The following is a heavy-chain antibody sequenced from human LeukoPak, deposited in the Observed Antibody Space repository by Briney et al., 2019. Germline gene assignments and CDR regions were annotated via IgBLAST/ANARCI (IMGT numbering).Heavy chain of an antibody. V-gene: IGHV1-69*06. D-gene: IGHD3-16*02. J-gene: IGHJ5*02. CDR3: ARAFRLRLGELSP. Sequence: ASVKVSCKASGGTFSSYAISWVRQAPGQGLEWMGGIIPIFGTANYAQKFQGRVTITADKSTSTAYMELSSLRSEDTAVYYCARAFRLRLGELSPWGQGTLVTVSS. CDR2: IIPIFGTA. CDR1: GGTFSSYA.